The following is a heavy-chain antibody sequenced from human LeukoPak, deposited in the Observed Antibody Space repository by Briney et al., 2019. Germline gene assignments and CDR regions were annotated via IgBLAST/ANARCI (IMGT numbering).Heavy chain of an antibody. J-gene: IGHJ5*02. CDR3: ATSGSSSWYNWFDP. V-gene: IGHV4-34*01. Sequence: SETLSLTCAVYGGSFSGYYWSWIRQPPGKGLEWIGEINHSGSTNYNPSLKSRVTISVDTSKNQFSLKPSSVTAADTAVYYCATSGSSSWYNWFDPWGQGTLVTVSS. CDR2: INHSGST. CDR1: GGSFSGYY. D-gene: IGHD6-13*01.